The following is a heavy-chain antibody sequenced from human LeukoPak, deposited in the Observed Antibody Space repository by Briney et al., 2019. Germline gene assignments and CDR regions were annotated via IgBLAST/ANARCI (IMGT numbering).Heavy chain of an antibody. V-gene: IGHV3-21*01. CDR2: ISSSSSYI. J-gene: IGHJ4*02. CDR3: ARDPTVVAATCFDY. Sequence: GGSLRLSCAASGFTFSIYSMNWVRQAPVKGLEWVSSISSSSSYIYYADSVKVRFTISRDNAKNSLYLQMNSLRAEDTAVYYCARDPTVVAATCFDYWGQGTLVTVSS. CDR1: GFTFSIYS. D-gene: IGHD2-15*01.